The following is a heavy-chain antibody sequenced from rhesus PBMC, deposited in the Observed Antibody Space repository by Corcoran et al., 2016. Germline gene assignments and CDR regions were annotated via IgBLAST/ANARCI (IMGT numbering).Heavy chain of an antibody. CDR3: ARGIYGSGSYSGDY. Sequence: QVQLQESGPGPVKASETLSLTCAVSGFSFSHSWWTWIRPPPGTGLEWIGEINGDRGGTNYNPSLKSRVTISRDASRNQFSLKLSSVTAADTAVYYCARGIYGSGSYSGDYWGQGVLVTVSS. J-gene: IGHJ4*01. CDR2: INGDRGGT. CDR1: GFSFSHSW. D-gene: IGHD3-28*01. V-gene: IGHV4-80*01.